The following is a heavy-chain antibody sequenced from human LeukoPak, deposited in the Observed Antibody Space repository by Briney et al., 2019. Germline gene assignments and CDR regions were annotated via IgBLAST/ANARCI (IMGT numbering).Heavy chain of an antibody. CDR2: IYYSGST. CDR1: GGSFSGYY. J-gene: IGHJ3*02. V-gene: IGHV4-59*01. Sequence: PSETLSLTCAVYGGSFSGYYWSWIRQPPGKGLEWIGYIYYSGSTNYNPSLKSRVTISVDTSKNQFSLKLSSVTAADTAVYYCAIPSYYYDSSGYYPLDIWGQGTMVTVSS. CDR3: AIPSYYYDSSGYYPLDI. D-gene: IGHD3-22*01.